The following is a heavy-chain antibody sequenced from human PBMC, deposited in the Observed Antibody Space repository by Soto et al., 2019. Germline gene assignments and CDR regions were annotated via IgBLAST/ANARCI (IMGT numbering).Heavy chain of an antibody. Sequence: SETLSLTCAVSGASISGSYYYWAWLRQSPGKGPEWIGSVFCTGFTSYNPSLESRVSVSVDTSKSQFSLKLSAVTAADTAVYYCATSQKGYNWNYFDHWGQGALVTVSS. CDR2: VFCTGFT. D-gene: IGHD1-20*01. CDR3: ATSQKGYNWNYFDH. J-gene: IGHJ4*02. CDR1: GASISGSYYY. V-gene: IGHV4-39*01.